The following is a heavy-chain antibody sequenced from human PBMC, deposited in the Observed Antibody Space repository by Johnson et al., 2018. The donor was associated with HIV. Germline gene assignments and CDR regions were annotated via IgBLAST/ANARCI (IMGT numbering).Heavy chain of an antibody. CDR3: AKDRATGAFDI. CDR1: GFTFDDCA. CDR2: ISWNSGSI. Sequence: EVQLVESGGGLVQPGRSLRLSCAASGFTFDDCAMHWVRQAPGKGLEWVSGISWNSGSIGYADSVKGRFTISRDNAKNSLYLQMNSLRAEDTALYYCAKDRATGAFDIWGQGTMVTVSS. V-gene: IGHV3-9*01. J-gene: IGHJ3*02. D-gene: IGHD1-26*01.